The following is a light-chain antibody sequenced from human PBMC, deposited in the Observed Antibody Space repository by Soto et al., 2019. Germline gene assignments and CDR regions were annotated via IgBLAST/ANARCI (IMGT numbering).Light chain of an antibody. Sequence: DIQVTQSPSSLSASVGDRVTITCRASQSISNYLNWYQQKPGKAPKVLIYAASTLQSGVPSRFSGSGSGTDFTLTISSLQPEDFATYYCQQTYNTPPYTFGQGTNLEIK. CDR2: AAS. V-gene: IGKV1-39*01. CDR3: QQTYNTPPYT. CDR1: QSISNY. J-gene: IGKJ2*01.